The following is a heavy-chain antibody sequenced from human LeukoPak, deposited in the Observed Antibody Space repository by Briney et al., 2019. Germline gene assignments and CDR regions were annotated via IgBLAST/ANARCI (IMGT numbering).Heavy chain of an antibody. Sequence: SETLSLTCPVSAASITTYYWSWIRQPPGKGLEWVGYIFYTGDTSYSPSLKSRVTISLDTSKNQFSLKLRSVTAADTAVYYCARLKMGAYFDLWGRGTLVTVSP. D-gene: IGHD3-16*01. V-gene: IGHV4-59*08. CDR2: IFYTGDT. J-gene: IGHJ2*01. CDR3: ARLKMGAYFDL. CDR1: AASITTYY.